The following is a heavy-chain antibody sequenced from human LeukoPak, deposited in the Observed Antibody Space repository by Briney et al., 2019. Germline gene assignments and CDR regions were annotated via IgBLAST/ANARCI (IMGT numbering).Heavy chain of an antibody. D-gene: IGHD6-25*01. V-gene: IGHV3-23*01. CDR1: GFTLSSYA. Sequence: PGGSLRLSCAASGFTLSSYAMSWVRQTPGKGLECVSTIRDSDGRTYYADFVEGRFIISRDNSTNTLYLQMNSLRAGDTAIYYCAKSGNTETVDYWGQGTLVTVSS. J-gene: IGHJ4*02. CDR2: IRDSDGRT. CDR3: AKSGNTETVDY.